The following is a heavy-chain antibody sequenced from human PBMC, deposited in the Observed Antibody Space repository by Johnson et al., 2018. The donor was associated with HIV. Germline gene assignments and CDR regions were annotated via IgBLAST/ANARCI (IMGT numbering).Heavy chain of an antibody. V-gene: IGHV3-23*04. CDR2: ISGSGGST. CDR3: AKDLSITMIVGDAFDI. Sequence: VQQVESGGGVVQPGRSLRLSCAASGFTFSSYAMSWVRQAPGKGLAWVSAISGSGGSTYYADSVTGRFTISRDNSKNTLYLPMNSLRAEDTAVYYCAKDLSITMIVGDAFDIWGQGTMVTVSS. J-gene: IGHJ3*02. CDR1: GFTFSSYA. D-gene: IGHD3-22*01.